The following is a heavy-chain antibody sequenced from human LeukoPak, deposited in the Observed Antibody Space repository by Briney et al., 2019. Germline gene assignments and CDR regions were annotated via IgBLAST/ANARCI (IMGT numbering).Heavy chain of an antibody. J-gene: IGHJ4*02. Sequence: GGSLTLFCARSGFAFGTYAMSWVRQAPGMGLEWVSWIIADGQVTYYADSVEGRFTVSRDKSKSTLYLQLNSLRAEDTARYYCARDPYKTILYRLAHWGQGTLVTVSS. D-gene: IGHD3-10*01. CDR3: ARDPYKTILYRLAH. CDR1: GFAFGTYA. CDR2: IIADGQVT. V-gene: IGHV3-23*01.